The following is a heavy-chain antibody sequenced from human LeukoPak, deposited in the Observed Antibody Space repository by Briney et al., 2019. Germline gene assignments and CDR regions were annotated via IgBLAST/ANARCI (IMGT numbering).Heavy chain of an antibody. J-gene: IGHJ4*02. V-gene: IGHV1-2*02. CDR2: IDPRSGGT. Sequence: ASVKVSCKASGYTFTDYYIHWVRRAPGQGLEWMGWIDPRSGGTRCTQKFQGRVTMTRDTSISTVYLGLSGMTFDDTALYYCATDNYGTLYYWGQGTLVTVSS. CDR3: ATDNYGTLYY. CDR1: GYTFTDYY. D-gene: IGHD3-16*01.